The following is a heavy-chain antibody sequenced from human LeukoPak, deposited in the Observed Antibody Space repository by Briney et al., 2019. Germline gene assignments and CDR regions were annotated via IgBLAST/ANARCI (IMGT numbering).Heavy chain of an antibody. J-gene: IGHJ4*02. CDR2: ISAYNGNT. D-gene: IGHD3-22*01. CDR3: AREYDSSGHYYDVDY. Sequence: ASVKVSCKASGYTFTSYGISWVRQAPGQRLEWMGWISAYNGNTNYAQKLQGRVTMTTDTSTSTAYMELRSLRSDDTAVYYCAREYDSSGHYYDVDYWGQGTLVTVSS. V-gene: IGHV1-18*01. CDR1: GYTFTSYG.